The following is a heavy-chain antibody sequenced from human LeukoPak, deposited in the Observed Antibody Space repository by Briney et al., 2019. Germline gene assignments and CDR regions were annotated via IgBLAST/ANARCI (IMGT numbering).Heavy chain of an antibody. CDR3: ARDPRNSIVVPGAGPFDI. CDR2: TYFRSKWYN. CDR1: GDSVFSSSAT. V-gene: IGHV6-1*01. D-gene: IGHD3-22*01. Sequence: SQTLSLTCAISGDSVFSSSATWNWIRQSPSRGLEWLGRTYFRSKWYNDYAVSVRSRITINPDTSKNQFSLQLNSVTPEDTTVYYCARDPRNSIVVPGAGPFDIWGQGTMVTVSS. J-gene: IGHJ3*02.